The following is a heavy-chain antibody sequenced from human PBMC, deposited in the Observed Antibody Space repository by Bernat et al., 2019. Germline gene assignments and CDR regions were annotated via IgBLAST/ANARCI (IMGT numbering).Heavy chain of an antibody. CDR3: AKDGYTFGHEPFDT. D-gene: IGHD2-2*02. CDR1: GFTFTNYA. J-gene: IGHJ3*02. Sequence: EVQLVESGGGLVQPGGSLRLSCAASGFTFTNYALSWVRQGSGKGLEWVAAVSNTGSSIYYAGSVKGRFTISRDNSENTLYLQMNSLRAEDTAMYYCAKDGYTFGHEPFDTWGQGTMVTVSS. CDR2: VSNTGSSI. V-gene: IGHV3-23*04.